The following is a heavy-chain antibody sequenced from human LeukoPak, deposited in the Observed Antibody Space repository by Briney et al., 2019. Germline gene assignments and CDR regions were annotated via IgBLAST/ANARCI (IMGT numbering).Heavy chain of an antibody. CDR1: GYSISSGYY. V-gene: IGHV4-38-2*02. D-gene: IGHD2-21*01. Sequence: SQTLFLTCTVSGYSISSGYYWGWIRQPPGKGLEWIGSIYHSGSTYYNPSLKSRVTISVDTSKNQFSLKLSSVTAADTAVYYCASIAYPITWGQGTLVTVSS. CDR2: IYHSGST. J-gene: IGHJ5*02. CDR3: ASIAYPIT.